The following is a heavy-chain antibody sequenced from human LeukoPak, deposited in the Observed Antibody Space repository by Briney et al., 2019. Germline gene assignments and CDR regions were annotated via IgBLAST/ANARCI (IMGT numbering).Heavy chain of an antibody. CDR1: GGSFSGYY. CDR2: INHSGST. Sequence: SETLSLTCAVYGGSFSGYYWSWIRQPPGKGLEWLGEINHSGSTNYNPSLKSRVTIPVDTSKTQFSLKLSSVTAADTAVYYCARGHARGSGSHNTNWFDPWGQGTLVTVSS. V-gene: IGHV4-34*01. D-gene: IGHD3-10*01. J-gene: IGHJ5*02. CDR3: ARGHARGSGSHNTNWFDP.